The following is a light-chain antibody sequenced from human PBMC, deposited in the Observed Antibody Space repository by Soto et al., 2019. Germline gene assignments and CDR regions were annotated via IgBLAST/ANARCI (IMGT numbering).Light chain of an antibody. V-gene: IGLV2-18*02. Sequence: QSVLTQPPSVSGSPGQSVAISCTGTSSDVGGYNRVSWYQQAPGKAPKLLIYDVSNRPSGGSTRFSGSKSGNTASLTISGLQAEDEADYYCTSYASGSAYVFGPGTKVIVL. J-gene: IGLJ1*01. CDR1: SSDVGGYNR. CDR3: TSYASGSAYV. CDR2: DVS.